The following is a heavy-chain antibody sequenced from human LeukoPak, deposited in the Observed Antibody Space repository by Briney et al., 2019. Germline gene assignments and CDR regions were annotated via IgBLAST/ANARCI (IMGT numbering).Heavy chain of an antibody. J-gene: IGHJ4*02. V-gene: IGHV3-30*18. Sequence: GGSLRLSCAASGFTFSSYGMHWVRQAPGKGLEWVAVISYDGSNKYYADSVKGRFTISRDNSKNTLYLQMNSLRAEDTAVYYCAKVKQWLVSVGGYYFDYWGQGTLVTVSS. CDR3: AKVKQWLVSVGGYYFDY. CDR2: ISYDGSNK. D-gene: IGHD6-19*01. CDR1: GFTFSSYG.